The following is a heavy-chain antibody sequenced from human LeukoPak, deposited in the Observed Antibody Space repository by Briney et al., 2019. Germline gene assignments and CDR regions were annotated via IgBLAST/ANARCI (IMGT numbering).Heavy chain of an antibody. CDR2: IYYSGST. D-gene: IGHD3-22*01. CDR1: GGSISSGGYY. V-gene: IGHV4-31*03. J-gene: IGHJ4*02. Sequence: PSQTLSLTCTVFGGSISSGGYYWSWIRQHPGKGLEWTGYIYYSGSTYYNPSLKSRVTISVDTSKNQFSLKLSSVTAADTAVYYCATVDSSGYYYGLGFFDYGGQGTLVTVSS. CDR3: ATVDSSGYYYGLGFFDY.